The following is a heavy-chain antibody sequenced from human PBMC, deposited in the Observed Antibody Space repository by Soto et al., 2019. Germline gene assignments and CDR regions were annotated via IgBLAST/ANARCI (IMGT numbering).Heavy chain of an antibody. J-gene: IGHJ5*01. CDR2: ISRTGDRA. D-gene: IGHD3-22*01. CDR1: GFSFSAYA. V-gene: IGHV3-23*01. Sequence: EVHLLESGGALVEPGGSLTLSCAASGFSFSAYAMSWVREAPGKGLEGVSSISRTGDRAYYADSVKGRFAISRDRSKNRWSLQMNSLRVEDTAVYYCAKGPDGSGYYHNWFDSWGQGTLITVSS. CDR3: AKGPDGSGYYHNWFDS.